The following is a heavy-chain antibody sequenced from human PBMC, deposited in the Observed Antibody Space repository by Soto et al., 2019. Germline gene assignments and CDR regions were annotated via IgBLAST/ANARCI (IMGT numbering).Heavy chain of an antibody. V-gene: IGHV3-11*01. D-gene: IGHD5-18*01. CDR3: ARGAAMAYGMDV. CDR1: GFTXSDYY. J-gene: IGHJ6*02. CDR2: ISSSGSTI. Sequence: GGSLRLSCAASGFTXSDYYMSWIRQAPGKGLEWVSYISSSGSTIFYADSVKGRFTIPRDNAKNSLYLQMNSLRAEDTAVYYCARGAAMAYGMDVWGQGTTVTVSS.